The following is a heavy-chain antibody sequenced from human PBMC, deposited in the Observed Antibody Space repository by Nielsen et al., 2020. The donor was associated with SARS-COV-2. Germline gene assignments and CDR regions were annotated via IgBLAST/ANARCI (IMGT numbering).Heavy chain of an antibody. J-gene: IGHJ6*02. D-gene: IGHD3-3*01. CDR2: ISGFSGNT. V-gene: IGHV1-18*01. Sequence: ASVKVSCKASGYTFTSYGVSWLRQAPGQGLEWMGWISGFSGNTNYAQKLQGRVTMTRDTSTSTVYMELRSLRSDDTAVYYCARDLVRYYDFRGHYYYGMDVWGQGTTVTVSS. CDR3: ARDLVRYYDFRGHYYYGMDV. CDR1: GYTFTSYG.